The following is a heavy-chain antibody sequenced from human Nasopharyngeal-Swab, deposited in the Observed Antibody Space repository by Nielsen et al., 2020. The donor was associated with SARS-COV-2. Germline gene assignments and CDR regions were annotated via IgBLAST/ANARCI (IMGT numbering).Heavy chain of an antibody. CDR2: ISGDGSAT. V-gene: IGHV3-74*01. CDR3: EGIWSSNDAFDI. J-gene: IGHJ3*02. D-gene: IGHD2-15*01. Sequence: GGSLRLSCVASGFNFSSYWMNWVRQVPGKGLVWVSRISGDGSATSYADSVQGRFTISRDNARNTVFLQMNSLRAEDTAVYYCEGIWSSNDAFDIWGQGTMVTVSS. CDR1: GFNFSSYW.